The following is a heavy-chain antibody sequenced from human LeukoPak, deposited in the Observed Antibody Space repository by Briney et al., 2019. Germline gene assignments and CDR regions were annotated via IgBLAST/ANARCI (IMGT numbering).Heavy chain of an antibody. J-gene: IGHJ6*03. CDR3: ARVRELFLRLGLQSYYYYYMDV. D-gene: IGHD1-7*01. CDR2: INHSGST. Sequence: PSETLSLTCAVYGGSFSGYYWSWIRQPPGKGLEWVGEINHSGSTNYNPSLKSRVTISVDTSKNQFSLKLSSVTAADTAVYYCARVRELFLRLGLQSYYYYYMDVWGKGTTVTVSS. V-gene: IGHV4-34*01. CDR1: GGSFSGYY.